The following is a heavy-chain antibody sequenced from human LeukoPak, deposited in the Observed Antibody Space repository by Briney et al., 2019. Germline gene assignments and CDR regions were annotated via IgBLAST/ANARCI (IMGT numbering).Heavy chain of an antibody. CDR2: IHYSGST. CDR1: GDSISSCY. CDR3: ARGLGQSSGYYPLDY. Sequence: SETLSLTCTVSGDSISSCYWSWIRQPPGKGLEWIGYIHYSGSTNYNPSLKSRVTISVDTSENQFSLKLSSVTAADTAVYYCARGLGQSSGYYPLDYWGQGTLVTVSS. J-gene: IGHJ4*02. V-gene: IGHV4-59*01. D-gene: IGHD3-22*01.